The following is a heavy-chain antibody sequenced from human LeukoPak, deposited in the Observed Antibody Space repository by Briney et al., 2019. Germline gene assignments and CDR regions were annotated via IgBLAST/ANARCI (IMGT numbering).Heavy chain of an antibody. J-gene: IGHJ4*02. CDR2: ISSGSSNI. D-gene: IGHD2-21*02. CDR1: GFTFSSYN. V-gene: IGHV3-21*01. Sequence: KPGGSLRLSCAASGFTFSSYNINWVRQAPGKGLEWVSYISSGSSNIYYADSVKGRFTISRDNAKNSLYLQMNSLRTEDTAVYYCARIIGDRGGFDYWGQGTLVTVSS. CDR3: ARIIGDRGGFDY.